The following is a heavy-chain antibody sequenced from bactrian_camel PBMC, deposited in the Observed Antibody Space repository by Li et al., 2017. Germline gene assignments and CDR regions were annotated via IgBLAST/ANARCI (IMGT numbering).Heavy chain of an antibody. J-gene: IGHJ7*01. CDR1: GFTFADSD. CDR2: ISGDGST. V-gene: IGHV3-1*01. Sequence: VQLVESGGGLVQLGGSLRLSCTASGFTFADSDMGWYRQAPGNECELVSTISGDGSTYYADSVKGRFTISRDNAKNTLNLQLNSPKIEDTAMYYCAKDFRRADGSWYDPYYGMDFWGKGTQVTVS. D-gene: IGHD6*01.